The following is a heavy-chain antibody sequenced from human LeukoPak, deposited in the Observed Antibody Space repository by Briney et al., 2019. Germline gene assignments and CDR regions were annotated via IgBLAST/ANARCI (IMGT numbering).Heavy chain of an antibody. J-gene: IGHJ5*02. D-gene: IGHD2-2*01. CDR3: AREVASVPAARGWFDP. CDR2: ISSSSSYI. V-gene: IGHV3-21*01. Sequence: PGGSLRLSCAASGFTFSSYSMNWVRQAPGKGLEWVSSISSSSSYIYYADSVKGRFTISRDNAKNSLYLQMNSLRAEDTAVYYCAREVASVPAARGWFDPWGQGTLVTVSS. CDR1: GFTFSSYS.